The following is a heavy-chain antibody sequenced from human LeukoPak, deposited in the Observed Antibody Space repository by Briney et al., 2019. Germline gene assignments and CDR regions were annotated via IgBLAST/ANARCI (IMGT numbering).Heavy chain of an antibody. J-gene: IGHJ4*02. CDR1: GFLFSDYY. V-gene: IGHV3-11*04. CDR2: ITTNGAST. D-gene: IGHD3-22*01. CDR3: ARDPYYDSSGPS. Sequence: GGSLRLSCAASGFLFSDYYMTWIRQAPGKGLEWISYITTNGASTYYASSVKGRFTISRDNAKNSLYLQMNSLRAEDTAVYYCARDPYYDSSGPSWGQGTLVTVSS.